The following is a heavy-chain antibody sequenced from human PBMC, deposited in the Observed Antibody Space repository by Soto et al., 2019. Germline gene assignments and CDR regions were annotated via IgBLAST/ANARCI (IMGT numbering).Heavy chain of an antibody. CDR3: AHIPDGYMYYVDY. J-gene: IGHJ4*02. CDR1: GFSLSTRGVG. CDR2: VYWDDDI. D-gene: IGHD5-12*01. V-gene: IGHV2-5*02. Sequence: QITLQESGHTLVKPTQTLTLTCTLSGFSLSTRGVGVGWIRQPPGKALEWLALVYWDDDIWYSPSLKNRLTITQDTSKNQVVLTMTTMAPLDTGTYYWAHIPDGYMYYVDYWGQGKVVSVSS.